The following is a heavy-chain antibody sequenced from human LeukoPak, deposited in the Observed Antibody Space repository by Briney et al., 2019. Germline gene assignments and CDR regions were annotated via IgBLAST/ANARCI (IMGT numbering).Heavy chain of an antibody. D-gene: IGHD6-19*01. CDR1: GFTFSSYW. CDR2: IKEDGSIQ. CDR3: ARDVWTEVAVSDY. V-gene: IGHV3-7*01. J-gene: IGHJ4*02. Sequence: GGFLRLSCEASGFTFSSYWMTWVRQAPGKGLEWWANIKEDGSIQYYLDSVRGRFTIPRDNAKTSVYLQLNSLRADDTAVYYCARDVWTEVAVSDYWGQGTLVTVSS.